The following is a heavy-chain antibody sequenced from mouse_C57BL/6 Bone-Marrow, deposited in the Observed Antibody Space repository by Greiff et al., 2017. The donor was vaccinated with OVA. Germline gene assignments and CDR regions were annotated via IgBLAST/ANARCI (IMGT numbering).Heavy chain of an antibody. J-gene: IGHJ4*01. Sequence: QVQLQQPGAELVRPGSSVKLSCKASGYTFTSYWLDWVKQRPGQGLEWIGNIYPSDSETHYNQKFQDKVTLSVDKSSSTAYMQLSSLTSEDSAVYYCASGGYYGTRTDYAMDYWGQGTSVTVSS. CDR2: IYPSDSET. CDR1: GYTFTSYW. CDR3: ASGGYYGTRTDYAMDY. D-gene: IGHD1-1*01. V-gene: IGHV1-61*01.